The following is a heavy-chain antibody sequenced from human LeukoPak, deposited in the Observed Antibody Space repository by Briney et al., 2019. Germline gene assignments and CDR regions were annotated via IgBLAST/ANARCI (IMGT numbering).Heavy chain of an antibody. Sequence: ASVKVSCKASGYTFTSYGISWVRQARGQRLEWIGWIVVGSGNTNYAQKFQERVTITRDMSTSTAYMELSSLRSEDTAVYYCAAANEITMIVDDAFDIWGQGTMVTVSS. CDR2: IVVGSGNT. CDR1: GYTFTSYG. CDR3: AAANEITMIVDDAFDI. D-gene: IGHD3-22*01. J-gene: IGHJ3*02. V-gene: IGHV1-58*02.